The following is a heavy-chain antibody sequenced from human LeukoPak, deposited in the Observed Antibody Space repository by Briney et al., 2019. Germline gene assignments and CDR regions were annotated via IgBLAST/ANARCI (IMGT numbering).Heavy chain of an antibody. D-gene: IGHD6-19*01. Sequence: GSLRLSCAASEFPFSNYWMSWVRQAPGKGLERVAHTNQDGSKNYYVDSVRGRFTISRDNAKNSLYLQMNSLRAEDTAVYYCATTVAGYPDDYFDYWGQGTLVTVSS. V-gene: IGHV3-7*01. CDR1: EFPFSNYW. CDR2: TNQDGSKN. J-gene: IGHJ4*02. CDR3: ATTVAGYPDDYFDY.